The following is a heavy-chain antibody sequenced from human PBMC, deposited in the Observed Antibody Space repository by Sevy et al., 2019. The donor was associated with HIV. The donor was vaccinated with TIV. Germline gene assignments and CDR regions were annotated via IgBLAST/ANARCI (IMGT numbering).Heavy chain of an antibody. J-gene: IGHJ6*03. CDR3: AKDGYKPSVGDENYHYYYMDV. CDR2: ISGSGGST. V-gene: IGHV3-23*01. CDR1: GFTFSSYA. Sequence: GGSLRLSCAASGFTFSSYAMSWVRQAPGKGLEWVSAISGSGGSTYYADSVKGRFTISRDNSKNTRYLQMNSLRAEDTAVYYCAKDGYKPSVGDENYHYYYMDVWGKGTTVTVSS. D-gene: IGHD1-20*01.